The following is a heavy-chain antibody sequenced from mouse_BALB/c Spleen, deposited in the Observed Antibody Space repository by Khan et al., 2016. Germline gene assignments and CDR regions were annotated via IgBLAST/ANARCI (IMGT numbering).Heavy chain of an antibody. J-gene: IGHJ2*01. CDR3: ARGMITTFDY. Sequence: EVQLQESGPGLVKPSQSLSLTCTVTGYSITSDYAWNWIRQFPGNKLEWMGYISYSGSTSYNPSLKRRISITQDTSKNQFFLQLNSVTTDDTATYYCARGMITTFDYWGQGTTLTVSS. CDR1: GYSITSDYA. D-gene: IGHD2-4*01. CDR2: ISYSGST. V-gene: IGHV3-2*02.